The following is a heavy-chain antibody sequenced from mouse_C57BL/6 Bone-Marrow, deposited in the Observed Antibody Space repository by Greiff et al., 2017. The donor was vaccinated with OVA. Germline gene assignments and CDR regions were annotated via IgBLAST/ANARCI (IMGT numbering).Heavy chain of an antibody. CDR2: INPYNGGT. J-gene: IGHJ3*01. CDR3: AREWDRYSNYFAY. CDR1: GYTFTDYY. D-gene: IGHD2-5*01. Sequence: EVQLQQSGPVLVKPGASVKMSCKASGYTFTDYYMNWVKQSHGKSLEWIGVINPYNGGTSYNQKFKGKATLTVDKSSSTAYMELNSLTSEDSAVYYCAREWDRYSNYFAYWGQGTLVTVSA. V-gene: IGHV1-19*01.